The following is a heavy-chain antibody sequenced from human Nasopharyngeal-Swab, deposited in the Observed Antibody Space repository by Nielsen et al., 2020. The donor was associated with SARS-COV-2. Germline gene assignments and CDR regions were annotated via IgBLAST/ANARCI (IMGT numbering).Heavy chain of an antibody. CDR3: TRRNDC. J-gene: IGHJ4*02. CDR1: GFTVSSSY. Sequence: GESLKISWAASGFTVSSSYMSWGRQAPGKGLEWISLMFSGGSAYYAGSVEGRFTVSRDESRNTLYLQMNNLRAEDTAVYYCTRRNDCWGQGTLVTVSS. V-gene: IGHV3-53*01. CDR2: MFSGGSA.